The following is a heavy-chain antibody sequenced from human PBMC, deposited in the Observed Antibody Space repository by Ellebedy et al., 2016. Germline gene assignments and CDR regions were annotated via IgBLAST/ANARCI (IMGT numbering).Heavy chain of an antibody. J-gene: IGHJ4*02. CDR2: DIGSGESDDRT. D-gene: IGHD4/OR15-4a*01. V-gene: IGHV3-23*01. CDR1: GFTFRKHA. Sequence: GGSLRLXCVGSGFTFRKHAMSWVRQAPGKGLEWVSTDIGSGESDDRTYYADTVKGRFTTSRDNSQSTLSLELNSLRVEDTAVYYCARDRREFCSSDKCYLFDFWGPGTLVTVSS. CDR3: ARDRREFCSSDKCYLFDF.